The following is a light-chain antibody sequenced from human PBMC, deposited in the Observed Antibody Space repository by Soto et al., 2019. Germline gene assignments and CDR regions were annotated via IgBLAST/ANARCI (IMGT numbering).Light chain of an antibody. CDR2: DVN. CDR3: CAYSTSGTHV. Sequence: VLKQPASVSGSPGPAITFSFTGNSSDVGSYDYVSWHQQHPGKAPKLIIYDVNNRPSGVPSRFSGSKSGNTASLTISGLQTEDEADYYCCAYSTSGTHVFGTGTKSPS. J-gene: IGLJ1*01. V-gene: IGLV2-14*03. CDR1: SSDVGSYDY.